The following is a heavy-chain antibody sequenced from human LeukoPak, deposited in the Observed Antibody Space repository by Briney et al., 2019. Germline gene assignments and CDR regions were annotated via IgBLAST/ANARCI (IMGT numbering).Heavy chain of an antibody. CDR3: AKAWGSYSSQAAFDI. J-gene: IGHJ3*02. CDR1: GFTFSSYG. Sequence: GGSLRLSCAASGFTFSSYGMHWVRQAPGKGLEWVAVIWYDGSNKYYADSVKGRFTISRDNSKNTLYLQMNSLRAEDTAVYYCAKAWGSYSSQAAFDIWGQGTTVTVSS. D-gene: IGHD1-26*01. CDR2: IWYDGSNK. V-gene: IGHV3-33*06.